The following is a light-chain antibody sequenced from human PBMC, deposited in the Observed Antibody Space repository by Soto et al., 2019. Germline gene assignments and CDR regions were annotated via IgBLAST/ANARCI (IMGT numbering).Light chain of an antibody. CDR1: QSVSSSY. V-gene: IGKV3-20*01. Sequence: IVLTQSPGTLSLTPGERATLSCRASQSVSSSYLAWYQQKPGQAPRLLIYGASSRATGIPDRFSGSVSGTDFTLTISRLEPEDSAVYYCQQYGSSPPFTFGPGTTVDIK. J-gene: IGKJ3*01. CDR2: GAS. CDR3: QQYGSSPPFT.